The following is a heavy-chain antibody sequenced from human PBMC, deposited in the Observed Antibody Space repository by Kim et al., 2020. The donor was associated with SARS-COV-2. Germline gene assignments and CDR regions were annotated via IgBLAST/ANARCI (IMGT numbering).Heavy chain of an antibody. V-gene: IGHV4-39*01. Sequence: SETLSLTCTVSGGSISSSSYYWGWIRQPPGKGLEWIGSIYYSGSTYYNPSLKSRVTISVDTSKNQFSLKLSSVTAADTAVYYCASWYSSTYWGQGTLVTVSS. D-gene: IGHD6-13*01. CDR3: ASWYSSTY. J-gene: IGHJ4*02. CDR2: IYYSGST. CDR1: GGSISSSSYY.